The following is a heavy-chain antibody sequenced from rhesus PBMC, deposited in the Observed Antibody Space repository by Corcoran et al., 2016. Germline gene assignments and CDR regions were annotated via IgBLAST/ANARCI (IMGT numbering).Heavy chain of an antibody. V-gene: IGHV4-173*01. CDR2: ISGRGGST. CDR3: ARENWNNDAFDF. D-gene: IGHD1-20*01. CDR1: GGSISRTY. J-gene: IGHJ3*01. Sequence: QLQLQESGPGLVKPSETLSLTCAVSGGSISRTYWSWIRQPPGKGREWIGSISGRGGSTVDNPSLKRPGTMSTDPSKNQFSLKLSSLTAADTAVHYCARENWNNDAFDFWGQGLRATVSS.